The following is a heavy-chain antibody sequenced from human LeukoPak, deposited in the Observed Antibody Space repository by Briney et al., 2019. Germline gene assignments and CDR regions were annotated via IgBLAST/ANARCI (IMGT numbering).Heavy chain of an antibody. D-gene: IGHD3-22*01. CDR1: GFSLSTSGMC. CDR2: IDWDDDK. V-gene: IGHV2-70*01. Sequence: SGPALVKPTQTLTLTCTFSGFSLSTSGMCVSWIRQPPGKALEWLALIDWDDDKYYSTSLKTRLTISKDTSKNQVVLTMTNMDPVDTATYYCARIPDDSSGYCTPYFDYWGQGTPVTVSS. J-gene: IGHJ4*02. CDR3: ARIPDDSSGYCTPYFDY.